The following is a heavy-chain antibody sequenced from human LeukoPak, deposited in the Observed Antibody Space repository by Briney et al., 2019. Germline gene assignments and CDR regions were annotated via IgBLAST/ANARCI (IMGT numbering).Heavy chain of an antibody. V-gene: IGHV3-74*01. CDR2: IKSDGSST. CDR3: ARDKDWYLFDY. CDR1: GFTFSSYW. D-gene: IGHD6-13*01. J-gene: IGHJ4*02. Sequence: GGFLRLSCAASGFTFSSYWMHWVRQTPGKGLVWVSRIKSDGSSTSYADSVKGRFTISRDNAKNTLYLQMNSLRAEDTAVYYCARDKDWYLFDYWGQGTLVTVSS.